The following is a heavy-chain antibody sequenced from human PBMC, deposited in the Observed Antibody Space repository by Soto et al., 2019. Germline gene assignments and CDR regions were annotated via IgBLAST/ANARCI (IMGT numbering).Heavy chain of an antibody. J-gene: IGHJ5*02. Sequence: PSETLSLTCTVSGGSISSGDYYWSWIRQPPGKGLEWIGYIYYSGSTYYNPSLKSRVTLSVDTSKNQISLKLSSVTAADTAVYYCARGCCIRPPGKKKSAAGIYNWFDPWGKGTLVTVYS. D-gene: IGHD2-15*01. CDR3: ARGCCIRPPGKKKSAAGIYNWFDP. V-gene: IGHV4-30-4*01. CDR2: IYYSGST. CDR1: GGSISSGDYY.